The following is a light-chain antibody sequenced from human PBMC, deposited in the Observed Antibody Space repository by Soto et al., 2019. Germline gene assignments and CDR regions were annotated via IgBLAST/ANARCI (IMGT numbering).Light chain of an antibody. Sequence: QSALTQPPSISGAPGQRVTISCTGSSSNIGAGSDVHWYHQLPGTAPKLLICGNTNRPSGVPDRFSGSKSGTPASLAIAGLQTEDEGDYYCQTYDSSLSGLYVFGTGTKVTVL. CDR1: SSNIGAGSD. V-gene: IGLV1-40*01. J-gene: IGLJ1*01. CDR2: GNT. CDR3: QTYDSSLSGLYV.